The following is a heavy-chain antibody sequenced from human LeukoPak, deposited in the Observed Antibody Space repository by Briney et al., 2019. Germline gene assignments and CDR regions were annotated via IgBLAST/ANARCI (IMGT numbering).Heavy chain of an antibody. D-gene: IGHD3-22*01. CDR2: ISWNSGSI. V-gene: IGHV3-9*01. Sequence: GGSLRLSCAASGFTFDDYAMHWVRQAPGKGLEWVSGISWNSGSIGYADSVKGRFTISRDNAKNSLYLQMNSLRAEDTAVYYCARDMFGYYYDNDRGYWGQGTLVTVSS. J-gene: IGHJ4*02. CDR1: GFTFDDYA. CDR3: ARDMFGYYYDNDRGY.